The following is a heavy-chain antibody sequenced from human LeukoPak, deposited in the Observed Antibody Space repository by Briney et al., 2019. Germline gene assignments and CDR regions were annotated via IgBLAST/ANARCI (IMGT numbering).Heavy chain of an antibody. V-gene: IGHV3-7*05. J-gene: IGHJ4*02. CDR1: GFTFSNYG. CDR3: ARISVHYGDLFDC. Sequence: GGSLRLSCEASGFTFSNYGMHWVRQAPGKGLEWVANIKHDESEESYVDSVKGRFTISRDNAQKSLYLQMKSLRAEDTAVYYCARISVHYGDLFDCWGQGTLVTVSS. D-gene: IGHD4-17*01. CDR2: IKHDESEE.